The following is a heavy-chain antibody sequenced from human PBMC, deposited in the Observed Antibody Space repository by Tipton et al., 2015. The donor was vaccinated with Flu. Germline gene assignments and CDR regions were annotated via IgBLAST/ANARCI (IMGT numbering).Heavy chain of an antibody. Sequence: TLSLTCAVYGGSFSGYYWSWIRQPPGKGLEWIGEINHSGSTNYNPSLKSRVTISVDTSKNQFSLKLSSVTAADTAVHYCARTPTIAVAGWAHTPGVFDYWGQGTLVTVSS. CDR1: GGSFSGYY. CDR3: ARTPTIAVAGWAHTPGVFDY. V-gene: IGHV4-34*01. CDR2: INHSGST. J-gene: IGHJ4*02. D-gene: IGHD6-19*01.